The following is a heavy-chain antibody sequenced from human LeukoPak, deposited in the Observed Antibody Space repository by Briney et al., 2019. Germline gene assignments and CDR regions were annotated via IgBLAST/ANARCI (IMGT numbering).Heavy chain of an antibody. CDR1: GYTLTELS. Sequence: ASVKVSCKVSGYTLTELSMHWVRQAPGKGLEWMGGFDPEDGETIYAQKFQGRVTMTEDTSTDTAYMELSSLRSEDTAVYYCATVPYSSSSGAFDYWGQGTLATVSS. CDR3: ATVPYSSSSGAFDY. J-gene: IGHJ4*02. CDR2: FDPEDGET. D-gene: IGHD6-6*01. V-gene: IGHV1-24*01.